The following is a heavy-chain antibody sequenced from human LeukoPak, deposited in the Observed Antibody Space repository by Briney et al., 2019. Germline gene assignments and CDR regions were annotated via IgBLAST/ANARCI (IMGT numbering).Heavy chain of an antibody. Sequence: PGGSLRLSCAASGFTFSSYWMHWVRQAPGKGLVWVSRINSDGSSTTYADSVKGRFTISRDNAKNTLYLQMNSLRAEDTAVYYCARDLYRIVVVPHYFDYWGQGTLVTVSS. CDR2: INSDGSST. D-gene: IGHD3-22*01. CDR1: GFTFSSYW. CDR3: ARDLYRIVVVPHYFDY. V-gene: IGHV3-74*01. J-gene: IGHJ4*02.